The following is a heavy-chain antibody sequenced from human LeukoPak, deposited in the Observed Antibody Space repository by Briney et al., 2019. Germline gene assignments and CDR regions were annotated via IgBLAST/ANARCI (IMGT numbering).Heavy chain of an antibody. CDR2: INPKNGDT. V-gene: IGHV1-2*02. CDR3: ARDFGGGSSSRSIDF. J-gene: IGHJ4*02. CDR1: GYTFTGYY. D-gene: IGHD2-15*01. Sequence: ASVKVSCKASGYTFTGYYVHWGREAPGQGLEWMGWINPKNGDTKYAQKFQGRVTTTRDTSISTGYMELSSLRSDDTAVYYCARDFGGGSSSRSIDFWGRGTLVTVSS.